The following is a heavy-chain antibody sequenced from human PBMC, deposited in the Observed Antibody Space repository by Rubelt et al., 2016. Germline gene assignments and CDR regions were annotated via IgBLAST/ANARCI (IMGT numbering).Heavy chain of an antibody. Sequence: EVQLVESGGGLVKPGGSLRLSCAASGFTFTNFCMNWVRQAPGKGLEWVSCITSSSSYIYYADSVKGRFTISSNNAKHSLYLQMNSRRAEETAVYYCARDSGYDPRSYYHYGMDVWGQGTAVTVAS. CDR3: ARDSGYDPRSYYHYGMDV. CDR1: GFTFTNFC. J-gene: IGHJ6*02. D-gene: IGHD5-12*01. V-gene: IGHV3-21*01. CDR2: ITSSSSYI.